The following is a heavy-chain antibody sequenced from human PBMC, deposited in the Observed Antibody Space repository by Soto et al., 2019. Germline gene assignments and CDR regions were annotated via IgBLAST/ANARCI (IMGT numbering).Heavy chain of an antibody. CDR1: GFDFEDYA. V-gene: IGHV3-43D*04. Sequence: GGSLRLSCAAAGFDFEDYAMHWVRQVPGKGLEWVSLTNSDGTDSYYVDSVKGRFTISSDNAKTTLYLQMDRLRPEDTALYFCAKSLYYYDSSPLDHWGQGTLVTVSS. CDR3: AKSLYYYDSSPLDH. D-gene: IGHD3-22*01. CDR2: TNSDGTDS. J-gene: IGHJ4*02.